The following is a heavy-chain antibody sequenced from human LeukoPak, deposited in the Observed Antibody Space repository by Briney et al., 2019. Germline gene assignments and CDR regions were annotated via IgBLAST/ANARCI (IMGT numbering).Heavy chain of an antibody. CDR2: IYSGDST. Sequence: GGSLRLSCAASEFSVGSNYMTWVRQAPGKGLEWVSLIYSGDSTYYADSVKGRFTISRDNAKNSLYLQMNSLRAEDTAVYYCARDGVYCSSTSCYRRNNWFDPWGQGTLVTVSS. D-gene: IGHD2-2*01. J-gene: IGHJ5*02. V-gene: IGHV3-53*01. CDR1: EFSVGSNY. CDR3: ARDGVYCSSTSCYRRNNWFDP.